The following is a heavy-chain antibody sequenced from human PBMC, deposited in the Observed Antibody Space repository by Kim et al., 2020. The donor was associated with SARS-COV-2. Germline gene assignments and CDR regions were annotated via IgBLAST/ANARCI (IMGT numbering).Heavy chain of an antibody. D-gene: IGHD1-26*01. CDR2: IDWDDDK. CDR3: ARILKRGSYWGGDYYYYGMDV. Sequence: SGPTLVKPTQTLTLTCTFSGFSLSTSGMCVSWIRQPPGKALEWLALIDWDDDKYYSTSLKTRLTISKDTSKNQVVLTMTNMDPVDTATYYCARILKRGSYWGGDYYYYGMDVWGQGTTVTVSS. V-gene: IGHV2-70*01. J-gene: IGHJ6*02. CDR1: GFSLSTSGMC.